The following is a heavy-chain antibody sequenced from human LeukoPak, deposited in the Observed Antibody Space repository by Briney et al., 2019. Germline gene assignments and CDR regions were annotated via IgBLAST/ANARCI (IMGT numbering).Heavy chain of an antibody. V-gene: IGHV4-38-2*02. D-gene: IGHD2-2*01. Sequence: SETLSLTCTVSGYSISSGNYWDWIRQPPGKGLEWIGSTYHSGSTYYNPSLKSRVTISVDTSKNQFSLKLSSVTAAATAVYYCANRYCSSTTCYDDRGAFDYWGQGTLVTVSS. CDR2: TYHSGST. J-gene: IGHJ4*02. CDR1: GYSISSGNY. CDR3: ANRYCSSTTCYDDRGAFDY.